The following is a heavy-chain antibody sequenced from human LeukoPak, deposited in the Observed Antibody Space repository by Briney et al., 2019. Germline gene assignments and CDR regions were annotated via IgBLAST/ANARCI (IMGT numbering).Heavy chain of an antibody. CDR1: GFTFSSYG. J-gene: IGHJ4*02. Sequence: PGGSLRLSCAASGFTFSSYGIHWVRQAPGKGLEWVAFIRYDGSNKYYADSVKGRFTISRDNSKNTLYLQMNSLRDEDTAVYYCAKDLSYSTDWPYFDSWGQGTLVTVSS. V-gene: IGHV3-30*02. CDR3: AKDLSYSTDWPYFDS. D-gene: IGHD6-19*01. CDR2: IRYDGSNK.